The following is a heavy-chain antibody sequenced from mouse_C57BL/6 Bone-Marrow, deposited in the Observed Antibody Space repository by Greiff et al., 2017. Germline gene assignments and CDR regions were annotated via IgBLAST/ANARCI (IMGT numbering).Heavy chain of an antibody. D-gene: IGHD1-1*01. CDR3: ARGYCGSSSWFAY. CDR1: GFSLNTFDMS. V-gene: IGHV8-8*01. Sequence: QVTLKECGPGILQPSQSLSLTCSFSGFSLNTFDMSVGWLRQPSGKGLVGLAHIWWDDDTYFNPALKRRLTISKDTSKNLVFLKIANVDTADTATYYCARGYCGSSSWFAYWGQGTRVTVSA. J-gene: IGHJ3*01. CDR2: IWWDDDT.